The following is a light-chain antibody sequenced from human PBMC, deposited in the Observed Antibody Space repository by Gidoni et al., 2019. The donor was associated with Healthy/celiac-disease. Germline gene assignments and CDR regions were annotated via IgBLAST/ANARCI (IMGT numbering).Light chain of an antibody. J-gene: IGKJ1*01. CDR1: QSVSSSY. Sequence: DIVLTQSPGTLSLSPGERATLSCRASQSVSSSYLGWYQQKPVQAPRLLIYGASSRATGIPDRFSGSGSGTDFTLHIRRLEPEDFAVYYCQQYGSSPRFGQGTKVEIK. V-gene: IGKV3-20*01. CDR2: GAS. CDR3: QQYGSSPR.